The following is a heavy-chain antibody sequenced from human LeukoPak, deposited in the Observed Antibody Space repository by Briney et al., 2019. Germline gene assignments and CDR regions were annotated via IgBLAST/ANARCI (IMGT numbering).Heavy chain of an antibody. D-gene: IGHD3-22*01. Sequence: PGESLRISCKGSGYSFTNYWISWVRQMPGKGLEWMGRIDHSDSYTNYSPSFQGHVTISADKSISTAYLQWSSLKASDTATYYCARQDSSGYYSPFDYWGQGTLVTVSS. J-gene: IGHJ4*02. CDR2: IDHSDSYT. CDR1: GYSFTNYW. V-gene: IGHV5-10-1*01. CDR3: ARQDSSGYYSPFDY.